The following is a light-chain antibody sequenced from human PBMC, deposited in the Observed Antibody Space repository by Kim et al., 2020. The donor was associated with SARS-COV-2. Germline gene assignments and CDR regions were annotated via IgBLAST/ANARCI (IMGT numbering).Light chain of an antibody. V-gene: IGKV3-15*01. Sequence: SPGERATLSCRASQSVSSNLAWYQQKPGQAPRLLISGASTRATGIPARFSGSGSGTEFTLTISSLQSEDFAVYYCQQYNNWPQWTFGQGTKVEIK. CDR3: QQYNNWPQWT. CDR2: GAS. CDR1: QSVSSN. J-gene: IGKJ1*01.